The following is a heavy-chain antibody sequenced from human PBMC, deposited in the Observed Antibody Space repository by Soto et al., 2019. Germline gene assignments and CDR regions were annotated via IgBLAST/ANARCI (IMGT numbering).Heavy chain of an antibody. CDR2: IYYSGST. J-gene: IGHJ3*02. Sequence: SETLSLICTVSGGSISSYYWSWFRQPPGKGLEWIGYIYYSGSTNYNPSLKSRVTISVDTSKNQFSLRLSSVTAADTAVYYCARAREWCSNGSCYSSAFDIWGQGTMVTVSS. CDR1: GGSISSYY. D-gene: IGHD2-15*01. CDR3: ARAREWCSNGSCYSSAFDI. V-gene: IGHV4-59*01.